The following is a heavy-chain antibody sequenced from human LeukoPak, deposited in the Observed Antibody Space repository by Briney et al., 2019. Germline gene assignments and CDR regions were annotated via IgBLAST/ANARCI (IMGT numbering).Heavy chain of an antibody. CDR1: GGSITGYY. D-gene: IGHD3-22*01. V-gene: IGHV4-4*09. CDR2: INPSGST. Sequence: PSETLSLTCTVSGGSITGYYWSWIRQPPGKGLEWVGYINPSGSTNYNPSLKSRVTISIDTSKNQFSLKLTSVTAADTAVYYCARVGYDSSGYYYGGPRYMDVWGKGTTVTVSS. J-gene: IGHJ6*03. CDR3: ARVGYDSSGYYYGGPRYMDV.